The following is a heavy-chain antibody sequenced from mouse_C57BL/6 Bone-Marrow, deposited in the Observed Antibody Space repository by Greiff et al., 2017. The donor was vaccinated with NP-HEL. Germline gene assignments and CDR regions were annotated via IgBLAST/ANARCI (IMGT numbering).Heavy chain of an antibody. CDR3: ARRGLLYGELDY. J-gene: IGHJ2*01. V-gene: IGHV1-26*01. CDR2: INPNNGGT. CDR1: GYTFTDYY. D-gene: IGHD1-1*01. Sequence: EVQLQQSGPELVKPGASVKISCKASGYTFTDYYMNWVKQSHGKSLEWIGDINPNNGGTSYNQKFKGKATLTVDKSSSTAYMELRSLTSEDSAVYYCARRGLLYGELDYWGKGTTLTVSS.